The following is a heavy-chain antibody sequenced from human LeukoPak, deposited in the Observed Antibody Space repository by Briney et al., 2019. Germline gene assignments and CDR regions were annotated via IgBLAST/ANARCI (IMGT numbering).Heavy chain of an antibody. CDR1: GFTFRSYS. CDR2: IDPSSTYI. V-gene: IGHV3-21*01. J-gene: IGHJ4*02. CDR3: ARAPTVLVGYCSSSSCQADY. Sequence: GGSLRLSCAASGFTFRSYSMNWVRQAPGKGLEWVSAIDPSSTYIYYADSVKGRFTISRDNAENSLYLQMNSLRVEDMAVYYCARAPTVLVGYCSSSSCQADYWGQGTLVTVSS. D-gene: IGHD2-2*01.